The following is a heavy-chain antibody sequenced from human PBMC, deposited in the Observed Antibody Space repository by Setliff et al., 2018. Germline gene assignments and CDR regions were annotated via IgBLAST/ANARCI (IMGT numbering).Heavy chain of an antibody. J-gene: IGHJ3*02. CDR1: GYSFTSYW. CDR2: IYPGDSDT. CDR3: ARHYSNYVAQDDAFDI. D-gene: IGHD4-4*01. V-gene: IGHV5-51*01. Sequence: GESLKISCKSSGYSFTSYWIGWVRQMPGKGLEWMGIIYPGDSDTRYSPSFQGQVTISADKSISTAYLQWSSLKASDTAMYYCARHYSNYVAQDDAFDIWGQGTMVTVSS.